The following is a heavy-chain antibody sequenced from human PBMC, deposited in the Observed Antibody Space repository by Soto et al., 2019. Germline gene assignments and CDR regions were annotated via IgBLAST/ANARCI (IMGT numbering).Heavy chain of an antibody. CDR3: ARDRQAIFGVVPNPYGMDV. CDR1: GYTFTGYY. V-gene: IGHV1-2*04. CDR2: INPNSGGT. J-gene: IGHJ6*02. Sequence: ASVKVSCKASGYTFTGYYMHWVRQAPGQGLEWMGWINPNSGGTNYAQKFQGWVTMTRDTSISTAYMELSRLRSDDTAVYDCARDRQAIFGVVPNPYGMDVWGQGTTGNV. D-gene: IGHD3-3*01.